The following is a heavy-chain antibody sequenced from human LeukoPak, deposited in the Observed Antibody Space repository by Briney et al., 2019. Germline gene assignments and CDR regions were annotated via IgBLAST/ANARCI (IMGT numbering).Heavy chain of an antibody. CDR1: GGTFSSYT. Sequence: AASVKVSCKASGGTFSSYTISWVRQAPGQGLEWMGRIIPILGIANYAQKFQGRVTITADKSTSTAYMELSSPRSEDTAAYYCARGDSSSWYNQEYYFDYWGQGTLVTVSS. D-gene: IGHD6-13*01. J-gene: IGHJ4*02. CDR3: ARGDSSSWYNQEYYFDY. V-gene: IGHV1-69*02. CDR2: IIPILGIA.